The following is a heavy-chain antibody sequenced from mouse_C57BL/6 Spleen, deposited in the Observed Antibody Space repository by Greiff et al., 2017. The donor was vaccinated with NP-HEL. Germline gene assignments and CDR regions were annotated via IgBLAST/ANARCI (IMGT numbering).Heavy chain of an antibody. CDR2: IYPGDGDT. CDR3: ARRDGSFDY. Sequence: VQLQQSGPELVKPGASVKISCKASGYAFSSSWMNWVKQRPGKGLEWIGRIYPGDGDTNYNGKFKGKATLTADKSSSTAYMQLSSLTSEDSAVYFCARRDGSFDYWGQGTTLTVSS. J-gene: IGHJ2*01. V-gene: IGHV1-82*01. CDR1: GYAFSSSW. D-gene: IGHD1-1*02.